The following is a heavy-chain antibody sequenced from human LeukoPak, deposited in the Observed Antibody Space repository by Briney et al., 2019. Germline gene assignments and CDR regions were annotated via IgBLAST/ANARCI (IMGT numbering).Heavy chain of an antibody. Sequence: GGSLRLSCAASGFTFSSYAMQWVRQAPGKGLEWVAVISYDGSNKYYADSVKGRFTISRDNAKNFVYLQMNSLRAEDTAFYYCGRGSGYCSSTSCPPDYWGRGTLVTVSS. D-gene: IGHD2-2*01. CDR1: GFTFSSYA. CDR3: GRGSGYCSSTSCPPDY. V-gene: IGHV3-30-3*01. CDR2: ISYDGSNK. J-gene: IGHJ4*02.